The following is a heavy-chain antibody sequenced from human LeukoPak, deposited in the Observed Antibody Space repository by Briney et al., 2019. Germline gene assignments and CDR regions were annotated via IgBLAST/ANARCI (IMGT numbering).Heavy chain of an antibody. Sequence: ASVKVSCKASGYTFTSYAMNWVRQAPGQGLGWMGWINTNTGNPTYAQGFTGRFVFSLDTSVSTAYLQISSLKAEDTAVYYCARALYLITMIEAEGPFDIWGQGTTVTVSS. CDR3: ARALYLITMIEAEGPFDI. J-gene: IGHJ3*02. D-gene: IGHD3-22*01. V-gene: IGHV7-4-1*02. CDR2: INTNTGNP. CDR1: GYTFTSYA.